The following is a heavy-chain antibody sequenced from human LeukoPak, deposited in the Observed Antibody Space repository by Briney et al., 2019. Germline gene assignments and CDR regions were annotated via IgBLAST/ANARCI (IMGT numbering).Heavy chain of an antibody. CDR1: GGSVSSGSYY. CDR2: IYYSGST. D-gene: IGHD6-19*01. CDR3: ARASQWLVSGFDY. Sequence: SETLSLTCTVSGGSVSSGSYYWSWIRQPPGKGLEWIGYIYYSGSTNYNPSLKSRVTISVDTSKNQFSLKLSSVTAADTAVYYCARASQWLVSGFDYWGQGTLVTVSS. V-gene: IGHV4-61*01. J-gene: IGHJ4*02.